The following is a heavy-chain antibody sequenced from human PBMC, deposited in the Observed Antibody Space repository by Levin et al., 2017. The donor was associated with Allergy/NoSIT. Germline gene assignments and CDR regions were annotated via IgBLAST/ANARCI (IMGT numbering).Heavy chain of an antibody. V-gene: IGHV3-66*01. CDR3: ARGAVGLWFEPAYYFDY. CDR2: IYSGGST. CDR1: GFTVSSNY. Sequence: GGSLRLSCAASGFTVSSNYMSWVRQAPGKGLEWVSVIYSGGSTYYADSVKGRFTISRDNSKNTLYLQMNSLRAEDTAVYYCARGAVGLWFEPAYYFDYWGQGTLVTVSS. J-gene: IGHJ4*02. D-gene: IGHD3-10*01.